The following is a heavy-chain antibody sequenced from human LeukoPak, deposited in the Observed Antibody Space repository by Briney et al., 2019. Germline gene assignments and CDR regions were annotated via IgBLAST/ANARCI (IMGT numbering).Heavy chain of an antibody. CDR3: ARTVPGYPDDYFDY. J-gene: IGHJ4*02. CDR2: MNQDGSAI. D-gene: IGHD6-19*01. Sequence: PGGSLRLSCAASGFTFSRHWMSWVRQAPGKGLKRVAHMNQDGSAIYSVDSVKGRFTISRDNDKNSLYLQMNGLTVADTAVYYCARTVPGYPDDYFDYWGQGTLVTVSS. V-gene: IGHV3-7*01. CDR1: GFTFSRHW.